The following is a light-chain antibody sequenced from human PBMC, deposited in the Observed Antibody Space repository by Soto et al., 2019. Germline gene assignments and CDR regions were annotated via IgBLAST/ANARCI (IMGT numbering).Light chain of an antibody. V-gene: IGLV2-14*01. CDR2: EAS. CDR1: SSDGGGYNY. Sequence: QSALTQPASVSGSPGQSITISCTGTSSDGGGYNYVSWYQQHPGKAPRVMIYEASEPPSGVSTRFSGSKSGSTASLTISGLQAEDEGDYYCGSYTGNNNYVFGTGPKVTV. J-gene: IGLJ1*01. CDR3: GSYTGNNNYV.